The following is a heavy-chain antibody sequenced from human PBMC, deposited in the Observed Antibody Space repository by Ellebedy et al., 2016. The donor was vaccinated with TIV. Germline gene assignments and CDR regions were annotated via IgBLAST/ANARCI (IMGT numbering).Heavy chain of an antibody. D-gene: IGHD3-22*01. V-gene: IGHV3-66*01. Sequence: GESLKISCAASGFTVRTYYMSWVRQAPGEGLEWVSLIYGGVSTSYADSVKGRFTVSRDISKNTLYLQMNSLRAEDTAVYYCAREDYDSRGVFDYWGQGALVTVSS. CDR1: GFTVRTYY. CDR3: AREDYDSRGVFDY. CDR2: IYGGVST. J-gene: IGHJ4*02.